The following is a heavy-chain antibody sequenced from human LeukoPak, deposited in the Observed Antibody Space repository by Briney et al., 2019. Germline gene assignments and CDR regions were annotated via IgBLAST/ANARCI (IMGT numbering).Heavy chain of an antibody. Sequence: ASVKVSCKALGYTFTDHYFHWLRQAPGQGIEWMGWIHPDRGDTNIAQKLQGRVYLTRDMSISTAYMELSRLTSNDTAFYYCAKDHNLGPDYWGQGTLVSVS. CDR1: GYTFTDHY. V-gene: IGHV1-2*02. D-gene: IGHD7-27*01. CDR3: AKDHNLGPDY. J-gene: IGHJ4*02. CDR2: IHPDRGDT.